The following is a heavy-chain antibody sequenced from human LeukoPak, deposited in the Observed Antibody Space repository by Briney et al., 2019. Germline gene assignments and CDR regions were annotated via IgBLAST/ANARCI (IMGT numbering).Heavy chain of an antibody. CDR2: IIPNSGGT. V-gene: IGHV1-2*02. J-gene: IGHJ4*02. D-gene: IGHD3-10*01. CDR3: ARVISHFNRWFGEPTFDY. CDR1: GYTFTGYY. Sequence: GASVKVSCKASGYTFTGYYLHWVRQAPGQGLEWMGWIIPNSGGTNYAQKFQGRVTMTRDTSISTAYMDLSRLRSDDTAVYYCARVISHFNRWFGEPTFDYWGQGTLVTVSS.